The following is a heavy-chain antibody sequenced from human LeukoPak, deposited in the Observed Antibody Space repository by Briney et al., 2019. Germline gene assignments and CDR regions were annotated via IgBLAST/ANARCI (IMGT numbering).Heavy chain of an antibody. Sequence: SETLSLTCTVSGYSISSGYYWGWIRRPPGKGLEWIGYIYYSGSTNYNPSLKSRVTISVDTSKNQFSLKLSSVTAADTAVYYCARGGGNYDYYYYYMDVWGKGTTVTVSS. D-gene: IGHD4-23*01. CDR3: ARGGGNYDYYYYYMDV. J-gene: IGHJ6*03. CDR2: IYYSGST. V-gene: IGHV4-61*01. CDR1: GYSISSGYY.